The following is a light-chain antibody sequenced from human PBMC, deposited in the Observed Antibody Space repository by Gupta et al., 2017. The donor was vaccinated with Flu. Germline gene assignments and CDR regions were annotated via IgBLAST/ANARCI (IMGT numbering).Light chain of an antibody. CDR1: QSINDW. Sequence: DIQMTQSPFTLSASVGDRVTITCRASQSINDWLAWYQQKPGKAPKLLINKASILESGVSSRFSGTGSGTEFSLTIGSLQPDDFATYYCQQYNNYPITFGGGTKLEIK. J-gene: IGKJ4*01. CDR3: QQYNNYPIT. CDR2: KAS. V-gene: IGKV1-5*03.